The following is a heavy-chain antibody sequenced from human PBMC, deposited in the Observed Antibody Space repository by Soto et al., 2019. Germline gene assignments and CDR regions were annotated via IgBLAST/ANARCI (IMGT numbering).Heavy chain of an antibody. D-gene: IGHD4-4*01. CDR3: ARLVSLLQPIDS. CDR1: GIIFGSLS. V-gene: IGHV3-23*01. CDR2: ITYSGGDT. J-gene: IGHJ5*01. Sequence: GFRRPSCSGPGIIFGSLSNSWVRQAPGKGLEGVSVITYSGGDTLYADSVKGRFTISRDNSKNILYLQMNGLRAEDSALYFCARLVSLLQPIDSWGQGTPVTVSS.